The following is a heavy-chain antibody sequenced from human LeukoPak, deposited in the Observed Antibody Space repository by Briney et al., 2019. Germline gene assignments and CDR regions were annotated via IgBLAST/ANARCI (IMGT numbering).Heavy chain of an antibody. J-gene: IGHJ4*02. CDR3: ARDRGDLGNFDY. CDR1: GGSISYYY. Sequence: SETLSLTCTVSGGSISYYYWSWIRQPAGKGLEWIGRIYSSGSTTYNPSLKSRVTMSVDTAENQFSLILSSVTAADTAVYYCARDRGDLGNFDYWGQGTLVTVSS. V-gene: IGHV4-4*07. CDR2: IYSSGST. D-gene: IGHD3-10*01.